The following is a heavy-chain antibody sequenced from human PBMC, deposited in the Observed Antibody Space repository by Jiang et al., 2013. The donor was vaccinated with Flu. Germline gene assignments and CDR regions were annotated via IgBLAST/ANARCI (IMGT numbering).Heavy chain of an antibody. J-gene: IGHJ6*02. Sequence: GGGVVQPGRSLRLSCAASGFTFSSYAMHWVRQAPGKGLEWVAVISYDGSNKYYADSVKGRFTISRDNSKNTLYLQMNSLRAEDTAVYYCARDRRNIEDVWGQGTTVTVSS. CDR1: GFTFSSYA. V-gene: IGHV3-30-3*01. D-gene: IGHD2/OR15-2a*01. CDR2: ISYDGSNK. CDR3: ARDRRNIEDV.